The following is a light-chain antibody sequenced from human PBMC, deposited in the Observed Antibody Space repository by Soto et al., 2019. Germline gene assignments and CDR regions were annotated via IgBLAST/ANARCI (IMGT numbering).Light chain of an antibody. Sequence: DIQMTQSPSSVSASVGDRVTITSRASRGISSYLAWYQQKPGKAPKLLIYAASTLQSGVPSRFSGSESGTDFTLTISSLQPEDCGTYDGQQVNNYPLTFGGGTKVDIK. CDR2: AAS. CDR3: QQVNNYPLT. CDR1: RGISSY. J-gene: IGKJ4*01. V-gene: IGKV1-12*01.